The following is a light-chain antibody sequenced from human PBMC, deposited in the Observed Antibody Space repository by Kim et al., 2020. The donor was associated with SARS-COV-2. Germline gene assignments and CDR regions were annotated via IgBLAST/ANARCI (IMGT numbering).Light chain of an antibody. V-gene: IGKV2-28*01. CDR3: MQALQTSYT. CDR1: ERLLHSNGYNY. J-gene: IGKJ2*01. CDR2: VGS. Sequence: EPSASSCRSSERLLHSNGYNYLDWYLQKPGQSSLLLIYVGSSRASCVPDWFSGSGSGPDFTLKISRVEAEDVGTYYCMQALQTSYTFGQGTKLEI.